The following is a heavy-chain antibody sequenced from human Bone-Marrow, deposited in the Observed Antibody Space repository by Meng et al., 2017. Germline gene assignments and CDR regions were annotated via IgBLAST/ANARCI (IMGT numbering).Heavy chain of an antibody. Sequence: QVQLVESGGGLVKPGGSLRLSCAASGFTFSDYYMSWIRQAPGKGLEWVSTVSYDGSHQSFADSVKGRFTMSRLNSKNTLYLQMNSLRSEDTAVYYCAKDRTSSWALDYWGQGALVTVSS. CDR3: AKDRTSSWALDY. CDR2: VSYDGSHQ. D-gene: IGHD6-13*01. CDR1: GFTFSDYY. V-gene: IGHV3-30*18. J-gene: IGHJ4*02.